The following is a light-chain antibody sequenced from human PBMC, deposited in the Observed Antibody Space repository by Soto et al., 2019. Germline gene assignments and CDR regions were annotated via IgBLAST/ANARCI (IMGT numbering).Light chain of an antibody. Sequence: DIQMTQSPSTLSASVGDRITITCRASQSISAWLAWYQQRPGTAPTLLIYKASTLESGVSARFSGSGSGTEFTLTISSLQPQDLATYYCQQYNSYPLTFGGGTKVEIK. CDR2: KAS. J-gene: IGKJ4*01. V-gene: IGKV1-5*03. CDR1: QSISAW. CDR3: QQYNSYPLT.